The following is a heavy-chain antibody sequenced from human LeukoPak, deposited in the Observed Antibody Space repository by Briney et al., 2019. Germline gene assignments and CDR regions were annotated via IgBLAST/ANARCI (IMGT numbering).Heavy chain of an antibody. D-gene: IGHD1-26*01. Sequence: GGSLRLSCAASGFTFSNYWMFWVRQAPGKGLMWVSHINNDGSRTNYADSVKGRFIVARDNAKNTLYLQMDSLRADDTAVYYCARLSGSYGEGRWGQGTLVTVSS. CDR3: ARLSGSYGEGR. CDR1: GFTFSNYW. J-gene: IGHJ4*02. CDR2: INNDGSRT. V-gene: IGHV3-74*01.